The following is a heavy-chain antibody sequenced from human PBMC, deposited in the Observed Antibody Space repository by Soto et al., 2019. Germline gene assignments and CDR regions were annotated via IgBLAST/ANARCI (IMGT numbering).Heavy chain of an antibody. Sequence: SVKVSCKTSGGTFSGHAINWVRQAPGQGLEWMGGITPMFGTTNYAQKFKGRVTISADESTSTAYMELSSLRSEDAAVYYCARAAIHGSSWYFWFDPWGQGTLVTVSS. CDR1: GGTFSGHA. J-gene: IGHJ5*02. V-gene: IGHV1-69*13. CDR2: ITPMFGTT. D-gene: IGHD6-13*01. CDR3: ARAAIHGSSWYFWFDP.